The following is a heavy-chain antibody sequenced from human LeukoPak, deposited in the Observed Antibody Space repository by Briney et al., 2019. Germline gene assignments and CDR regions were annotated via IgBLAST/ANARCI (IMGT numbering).Heavy chain of an antibody. D-gene: IGHD6-13*01. CDR1: GGNVSDNY. CDR2: IYSGETT. J-gene: IGHJ4*02. CDR3: ANVGSSSWSKSFDY. V-gene: IGHV3-53*01. Sequence: GGALRLSCAASGGNVSDNYMSWVRHAPGKGLEGGSLIYSGETTLYADSVKGRFTISRDNSKNTLYLQMNSLRAEDTAVYYCANVGSSSWSKSFDYWGQGNLVTVSS.